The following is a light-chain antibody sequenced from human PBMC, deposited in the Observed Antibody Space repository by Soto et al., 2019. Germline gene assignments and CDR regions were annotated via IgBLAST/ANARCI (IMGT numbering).Light chain of an antibody. CDR3: QHYNFWPHT. CDR1: QSVRDN. CDR2: RAS. Sequence: EMLITQSPSILAFSPPDRSTLSCRARQSVRDNLAWYQQKPGQAPRLLIYRASTRATGVPARFSGSGSGTEFTLTISSLQSEDVSVYFCQHYNFWPHTFGQGTKVDIK. V-gene: IGKV3-15*01. J-gene: IGKJ2*01.